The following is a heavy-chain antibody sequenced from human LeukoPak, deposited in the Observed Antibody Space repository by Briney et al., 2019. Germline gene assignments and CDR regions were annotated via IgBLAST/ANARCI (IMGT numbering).Heavy chain of an antibody. CDR1: GFTFSNND. CDR2: IGTAGDT. CDR3: ARAGQRGFGRYYFYTDV. V-gene: IGHV3-13*04. D-gene: IGHD3-16*01. J-gene: IGHJ6*03. Sequence: PGGSLRLSCAASGFTFSNNDMHWVRQAPGKGLEWVSAIGTAGDTYYSDSVKGRFTISRENAKNSLYLQMDSVRDGDTAVYYCARAGQRGFGRYYFYTDVWGRGTTVIISS.